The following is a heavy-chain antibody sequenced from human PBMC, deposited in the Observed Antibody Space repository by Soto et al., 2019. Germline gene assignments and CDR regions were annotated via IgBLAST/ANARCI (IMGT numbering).Heavy chain of an antibody. V-gene: IGHV4-59*01. CDR2: MYYSGNV. CDR3: ARGGPTNWFDP. D-gene: IGHD3-16*01. CDR1: GASITSSY. Sequence: SETLSLTCTVSGASITSSYWTWIRQPPGKGLEWIGYMYYSGNVNYNPSLKSRVTTSLDTSKNQFSLNLRSVTAADTAVYYCARGGPTNWFDPWGQGTLVTVSS. J-gene: IGHJ5*02.